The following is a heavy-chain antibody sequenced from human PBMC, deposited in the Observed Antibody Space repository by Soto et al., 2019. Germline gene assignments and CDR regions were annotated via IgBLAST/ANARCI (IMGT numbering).Heavy chain of an antibody. V-gene: IGHV4-39*01. Sequence: QLRLQESGPGLVKPSETLSLTCTVSGGSISGSRNYYWGWIRQPPGKGLEWIASIYYTGTTYYSPSLKSRVAISVDTSKNQFSLKLSSVTAADTAVYYCALVVGPTKGADYWGQGTLVTVSS. CDR2: IYYTGTT. CDR1: GGSISGSRNYY. D-gene: IGHD1-26*01. J-gene: IGHJ4*02. CDR3: ALVVGPTKGADY.